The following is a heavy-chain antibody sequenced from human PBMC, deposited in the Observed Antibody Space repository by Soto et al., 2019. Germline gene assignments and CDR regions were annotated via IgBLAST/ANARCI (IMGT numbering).Heavy chain of an antibody. V-gene: IGHV3-48*02. D-gene: IGHD6-19*01. CDR3: APSVEGPFDY. Sequence: EVQLVESGGGLVQPGGSLRLTCVASGFPFSIYSMNWVRQAPGKGLEWSSYITSDTNTIKYADYVKGRFTISRDNAKNSVYLQMLSLRDKDTSVYFCAPSVEGPFDYWGQGTVVTFSS. J-gene: IGHJ4*02. CDR2: ITSDTNTI. CDR1: GFPFSIYS.